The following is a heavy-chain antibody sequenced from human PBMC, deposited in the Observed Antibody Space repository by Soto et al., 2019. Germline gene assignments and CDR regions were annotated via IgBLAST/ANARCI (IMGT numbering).Heavy chain of an antibody. J-gene: IGHJ6*03. CDR1: GVSLKTYY. Sequence: QVHLQESGPGLVRPSETLSLTCTVSGVSLKTYYWSWIRLPPGGGLEWIGYIFSSGSPNYNPSLRSRATMSVETSNNQFSLKMSSVTAADTAVYYCARVAGISYYNHMDVWGKGTTVTVSS. CDR3: ARVAGISYYNHMDV. V-gene: IGHV4-59*01. D-gene: IGHD1-20*01. CDR2: IFSSGSP.